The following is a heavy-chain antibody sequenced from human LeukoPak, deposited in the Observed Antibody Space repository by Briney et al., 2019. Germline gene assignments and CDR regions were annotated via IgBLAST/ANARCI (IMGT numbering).Heavy chain of an antibody. CDR3: ARDLGRYDFWSGYPVGKYYYYYMDV. CDR1: GGTFSNYA. V-gene: IGHV1-69*06. D-gene: IGHD3-3*01. CDR2: IIPIFGTA. J-gene: IGHJ6*03. Sequence: ASVKVSCKASGGTFSNYAISWVRQAPGQGLEWMGGIIPIFGTANYAQKFQGRVTITADKSTSTAYMELSSLRSEDTAVYYCARDLGRYDFWSGYPVGKYYYYYMDVWGKGTTVTVSS.